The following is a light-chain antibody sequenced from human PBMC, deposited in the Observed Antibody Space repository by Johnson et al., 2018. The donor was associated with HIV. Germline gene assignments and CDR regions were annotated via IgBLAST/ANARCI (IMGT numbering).Light chain of an antibody. V-gene: IGLV1-51*02. CDR3: GTWDNGLSAYV. Sequence: QSVLTQPPSVSAAPGQKVTISCSGSSSNIGNNYVSWYQQLPGTAPKLLIYENNKRPSGIPDRFSGSKSGSSATLGLTGLQTGDEADYYCGTWDNGLSAYVFGTGTKVTVL. J-gene: IGLJ1*01. CDR1: SSNIGNNY. CDR2: ENN.